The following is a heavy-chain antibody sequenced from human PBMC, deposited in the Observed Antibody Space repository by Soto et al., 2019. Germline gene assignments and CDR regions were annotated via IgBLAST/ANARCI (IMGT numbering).Heavy chain of an antibody. V-gene: IGHV3-30*18. CDR2: ISYDGSNK. Sequence: QVQLVESGGGVVQPGRSLRLYCAASGFTFSSYGMHWVRQAPGKGLEWVAVISYDGSNKYYADSVKGRFTISRDNSKNTLYLQMNSLRAQDTAVYYCAKVKGLWFGETPLLDYGMDVWGQVTTVTVSS. CDR1: GFTFSSYG. CDR3: AKVKGLWFGETPLLDYGMDV. D-gene: IGHD3-10*01. J-gene: IGHJ6*02.